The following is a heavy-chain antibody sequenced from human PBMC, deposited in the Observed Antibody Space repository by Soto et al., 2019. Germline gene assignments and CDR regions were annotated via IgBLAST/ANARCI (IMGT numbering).Heavy chain of an antibody. V-gene: IGHV4-59*01. D-gene: IGHD3-10*01. J-gene: IGHJ6*02. CDR1: GGSISSYY. CDR3: ARDIMVRGRPPYYYYYGMDV. CDR2: IYYSGST. Sequence: SETLSLTCTVSGGSISSYYWSWIRQPPGKGLEWIGYIYYSGSTNYNPSLKSRVTISVDTSKNQFSLKLSSVTAADTAVYYCARDIMVRGRPPYYYYYGMDVWGQGTTVTVSS.